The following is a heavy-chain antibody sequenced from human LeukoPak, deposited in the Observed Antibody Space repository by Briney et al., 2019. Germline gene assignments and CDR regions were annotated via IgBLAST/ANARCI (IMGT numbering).Heavy chain of an antibody. CDR3: ARGPPRGKYYYMDD. Sequence: SGGSLRLSCAASGFTFSSFDMHSVRQPTGQGLEWVSTIGTASDTYYPGSVEGRFTLSRDNAKNSLYLQMNSLTAGDTAVYYCARGPPRGKYYYMDDWGKGTTVTVSS. CDR1: GFTFSSFD. CDR2: IGTASDT. D-gene: IGHD1-1*01. V-gene: IGHV3-13*01. J-gene: IGHJ6*03.